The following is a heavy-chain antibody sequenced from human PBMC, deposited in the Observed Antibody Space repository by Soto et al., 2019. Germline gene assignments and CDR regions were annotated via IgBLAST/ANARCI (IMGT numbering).Heavy chain of an antibody. Sequence: QVQLQESGPGLVKPSETLSLTCTVSGGSISRYYWSWIRKPPGKGLEWIGYIYYSGSTNYNPSLKSRVTISVDTSKNQFSLKLSSVTAADTAVYYCARIHSSGWYFDYWGQGTLVTVSS. D-gene: IGHD6-19*01. CDR3: ARIHSSGWYFDY. J-gene: IGHJ4*02. CDR1: GGSISRYY. V-gene: IGHV4-59*08. CDR2: IYYSGST.